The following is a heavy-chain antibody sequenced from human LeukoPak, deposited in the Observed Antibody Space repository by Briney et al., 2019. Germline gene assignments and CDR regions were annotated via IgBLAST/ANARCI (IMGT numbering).Heavy chain of an antibody. CDR2: IYHSGST. CDR1: GGSISSSNW. V-gene: IGHV4-4*02. D-gene: IGHD2-2*01. CDR3: AREQVGCSSTSCYHDAFDI. J-gene: IGHJ3*02. Sequence: SGTLSLTCAVSGGSISSSNWWSWVRQPPGKELEWIGEIYHSGSTNYNPSLKSRVTMSVDTSKNQFSLKLSSVTAADTAVYYCAREQVGCSSTSCYHDAFDIWGQGTMVTVSS.